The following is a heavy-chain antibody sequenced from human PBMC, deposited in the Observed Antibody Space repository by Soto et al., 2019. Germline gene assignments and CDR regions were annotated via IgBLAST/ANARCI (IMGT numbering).Heavy chain of an antibody. CDR3: ARVAY. CDR2: ISSASSET. Sequence: GDSLKISCEASGFTFSRVRMNWVRQVPGKGLEWVASISSASSETWYADSVKGRFIISRDTAQNPLFLQMNTLRPEDSAIYYCARVAYWGPGTKVTVSS. V-gene: IGHV3-21*01. CDR1: GFTFSRVR. J-gene: IGHJ4*02.